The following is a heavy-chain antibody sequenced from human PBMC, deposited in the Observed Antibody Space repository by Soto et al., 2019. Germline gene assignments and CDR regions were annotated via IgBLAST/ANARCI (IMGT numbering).Heavy chain of an antibody. CDR1: GYTFTSYG. CDR3: ARDVFAGDAFDI. CDR2: ISAHNGNT. Sequence: ASVKVSCKASGYTFTSYGISWVRPAPGQGLEWMGWISAHNGNTNYAQKLQGRVTMTTDTSTSTAYMELRSLRSDDTAVYYCARDVFAGDAFDIWGQGTMVTVSS. J-gene: IGHJ3*02. D-gene: IGHD3-3*01. V-gene: IGHV1-18*04.